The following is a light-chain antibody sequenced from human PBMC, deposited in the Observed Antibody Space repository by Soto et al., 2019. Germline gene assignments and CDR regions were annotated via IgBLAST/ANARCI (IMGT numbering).Light chain of an antibody. J-gene: IGKJ4*01. Sequence: DIQMTQSPSTLSASVGDRVTITCRASQSISTWLAWYQQKPGKAPKLLIYKASSLESGVSSRFSGSGSGTEFTLTISSLQPDDFDTYYCQQYNTYPLTFGGGTTVEIK. CDR3: QQYNTYPLT. V-gene: IGKV1-5*03. CDR2: KAS. CDR1: QSISTW.